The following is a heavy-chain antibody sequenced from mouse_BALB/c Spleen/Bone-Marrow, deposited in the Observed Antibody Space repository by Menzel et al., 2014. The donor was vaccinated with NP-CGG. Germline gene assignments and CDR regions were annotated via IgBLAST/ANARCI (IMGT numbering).Heavy chain of an antibody. V-gene: IGHV4-1*02. J-gene: IGHJ1*01. CDR3: ARLNYYGNLFV. Sequence: EVQLQQSGGGLVQPGGSLQLSCAASGFDFSRYWMSWVRQVPGKGLEWIGEINPDSSTINYTPSLKDKFIISRDNAKNTLYLQMSKVRSEDTALYYCARLNYYGNLFVWGAGTTVTVSS. CDR1: GFDFSRYW. D-gene: IGHD1-1*01. CDR2: INPDSSTI.